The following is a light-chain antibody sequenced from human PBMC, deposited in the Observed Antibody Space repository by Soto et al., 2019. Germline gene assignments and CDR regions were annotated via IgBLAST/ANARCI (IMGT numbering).Light chain of an antibody. CDR1: SSNIGSNT. CDR2: SAD. Sequence: QAVVIQPPSASGTPGQRVSISCSGSSSNIGSNTVNWYQQFPGTAPKLLIYSADQRPSGVPERFSGSKSGTSASLAISGLQSEDEADYYCSAWDDRLNGMVFGGGTKVTVL. CDR3: SAWDDRLNGMV. J-gene: IGLJ2*01. V-gene: IGLV1-44*01.